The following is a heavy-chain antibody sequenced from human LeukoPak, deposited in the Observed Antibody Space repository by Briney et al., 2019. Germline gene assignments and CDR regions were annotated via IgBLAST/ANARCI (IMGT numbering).Heavy chain of an antibody. V-gene: IGHV4-39*01. CDR3: NVDTAMGYLGPESYYYYGMDV. J-gene: IGHJ6*02. CDR2: IYYSGST. CDR1: GGTISSSSYY. D-gene: IGHD5-18*01. Sequence: SETLSLTCTVSGGTISSSSYYWGWIRQPPGKGLEWIGSIYYSGSTYYNPSLKSRVTISVDTSKNQFSLKLSSVTAADTAVYYCNVDTAMGYLGPESYYYYGMDVWGQGTTVTVSS.